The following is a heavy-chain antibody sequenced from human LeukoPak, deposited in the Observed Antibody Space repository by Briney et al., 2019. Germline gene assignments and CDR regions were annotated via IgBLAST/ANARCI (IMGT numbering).Heavy chain of an antibody. D-gene: IGHD2-21*02. Sequence: GGSLRLSCAASGFTFSNYAMSWVRQAPGKGLEWVSAISGSGVSTYYADSVKGRFTISRDNSKNTLYLQMNSLRAQDTAIYYCAMARRGDWYFEFDYWGQGTLVTVSS. CDR2: ISGSGVST. V-gene: IGHV3-23*01. CDR3: AMARRGDWYFEFDY. CDR1: GFTFSNYA. J-gene: IGHJ4*02.